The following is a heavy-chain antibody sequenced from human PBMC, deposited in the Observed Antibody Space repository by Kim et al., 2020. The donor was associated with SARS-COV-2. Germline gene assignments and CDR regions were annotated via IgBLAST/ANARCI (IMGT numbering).Heavy chain of an antibody. V-gene: IGHV3-30*18. CDR3: AKDTGRFGDSPEL. CDR2: ISYDGSVE. Sequence: GGSLRLSCAVSGFTFSDFGMHWVRQTPGKGLEWVAVISYDGSVEFYEDSVKGRFAIARDNSKNTLHLQMNSLRTEDTAVYVCAKDTGRFGDSPELWGQGTLVTVSS. J-gene: IGHJ4*02. D-gene: IGHD3-10*01. CDR1: GFTFSDFG.